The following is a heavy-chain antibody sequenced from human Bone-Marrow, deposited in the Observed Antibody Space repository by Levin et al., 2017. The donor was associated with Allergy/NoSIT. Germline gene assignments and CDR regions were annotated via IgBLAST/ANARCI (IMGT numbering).Heavy chain of an antibody. Sequence: GGSLRLSCAASGFTVSNNYMTWVRQAPGKGLEWVSLIYSGGSTYYADSVKGRFTISRDNSRNTVYLQMNNLRAEDTAVYYCARNIPVTDLGYWGQGTLVTVSS. J-gene: IGHJ4*02. CDR2: IYSGGST. CDR3: ARNIPVTDLGY. CDR1: GFTVSNNY. D-gene: IGHD1-14*01. V-gene: IGHV3-53*01.